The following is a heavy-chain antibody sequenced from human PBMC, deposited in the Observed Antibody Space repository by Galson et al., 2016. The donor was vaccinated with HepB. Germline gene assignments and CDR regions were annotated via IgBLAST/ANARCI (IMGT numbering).Heavy chain of an antibody. CDR1: GGSISGHY. J-gene: IGHJ6*02. Sequence: SETLSLTCTVSGGSISGHYWSWVRQPAGKGLEWIGRIYDRGNTNYNPSLEGRVTMSVDTSRSQVSLRLTSVTVADTAVYYCARVAISSYYFFGFDVWGRGTTVTVSS. V-gene: IGHV4-4*07. D-gene: IGHD3-22*01. CDR3: ARVAISSYYFFGFDV. CDR2: IYDRGNT.